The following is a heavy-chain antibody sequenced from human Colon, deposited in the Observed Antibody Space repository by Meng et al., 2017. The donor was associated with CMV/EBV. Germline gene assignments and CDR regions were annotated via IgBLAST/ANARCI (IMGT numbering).Heavy chain of an antibody. CDR1: GFTFNTYG. V-gene: IGHV3-30*02. CDR3: AKDGKEYSTGWNFDS. CDR2: IRYDESRI. Sequence: GESLKISCAASGFTFNTYGIHWVRQAPGKGLEWVAFIRYDESRIFYADSVKGRFIISRDNSKNKVYLQLNSLRPDDTGVYYCAKDGKEYSTGWNFDSWGQGTLVTVSS. D-gene: IGHD6-19*01. J-gene: IGHJ4*02.